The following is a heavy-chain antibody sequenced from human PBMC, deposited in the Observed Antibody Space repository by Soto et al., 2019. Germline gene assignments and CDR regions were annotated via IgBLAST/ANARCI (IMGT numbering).Heavy chain of an antibody. V-gene: IGHV6-1*01. Sequence: SQTLSLTCAISGDSVSSNSAAWNWIRQSPSRGLEWLGRTYYRSRWYNDYAVSVRSRITVNADTSKNQFSLHLNSVTPEDTAVYYCARHEYDFWSGHPFDYWGQGTLVTVSS. CDR2: TYYRSRWYN. D-gene: IGHD3-3*01. CDR3: ARHEYDFWSGHPFDY. J-gene: IGHJ4*02. CDR1: GDSVSSNSAA.